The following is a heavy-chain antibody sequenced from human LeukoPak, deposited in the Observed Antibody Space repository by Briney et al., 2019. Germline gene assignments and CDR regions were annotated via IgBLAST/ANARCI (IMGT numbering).Heavy chain of an antibody. CDR1: GGSISSYY. V-gene: IGHV4-59*12. J-gene: IGHJ5*02. Sequence: PSETLSLTCTVSGGSISSYYWSWIRQPPGKGLEWIGYIYYSGSTNYNPSLKSRVTMSVDTSKNQFSLKLSSVTAADTAVYYCARDRGTIFGVVIRDWFDPWGQGTLVTVSS. CDR2: IYYSGST. D-gene: IGHD3-3*01. CDR3: ARDRGTIFGVVIRDWFDP.